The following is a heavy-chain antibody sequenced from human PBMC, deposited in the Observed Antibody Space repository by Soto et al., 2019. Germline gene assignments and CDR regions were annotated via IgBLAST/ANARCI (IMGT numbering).Heavy chain of an antibody. J-gene: IGHJ5*02. Sequence: ASVKVSCKASGYTVTSCAMQWVRQAPLQRLEWMGWINAGNGNTKYSQKFHGRVTITRDTSASTAYMELSSLRSEDTTVYYCSRDVFRAEWLLPFDPWGQGTLVTVSS. D-gene: IGHD3-22*01. V-gene: IGHV1-3*01. CDR3: SRDVFRAEWLLPFDP. CDR1: GYTVTSCA. CDR2: INAGNGNT.